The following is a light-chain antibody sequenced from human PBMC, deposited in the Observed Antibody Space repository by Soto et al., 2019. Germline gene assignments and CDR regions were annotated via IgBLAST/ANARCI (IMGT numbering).Light chain of an antibody. CDR2: WAS. V-gene: IGKV4-1*01. CDR1: QTVVYSTSSQSY. Sequence: DIVLTQSPDSLAVSLGERAAINCKSSQTVVYSTSSQSYLAWYQQKPGQPPKLLIYWASTRESRVPDRFIGSGSGTDFTLTINNLQAEDVAVYYCQQYYDTPYTFGQGTKLVMK. CDR3: QQYYDTPYT. J-gene: IGKJ2*01.